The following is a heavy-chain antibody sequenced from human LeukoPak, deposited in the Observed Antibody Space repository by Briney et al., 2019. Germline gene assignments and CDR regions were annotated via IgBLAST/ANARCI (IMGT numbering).Heavy chain of an antibody. CDR3: ARDKYDFWSGYCDS. D-gene: IGHD3-3*01. J-gene: IGHJ4*02. CDR2: ISSSGSTI. CDR1: GFTFNYYY. V-gene: IGHV3-11*04. Sequence: GGSLRLSCAASGFTFNYYYMSWIRQAPGKGLEWVSYISSSGSTIYYADSVKGRFTISRDTSKNTLSLQMDSLRAEDTAVYYCARDKYDFWSGYCDSWGQGTLVTVSS.